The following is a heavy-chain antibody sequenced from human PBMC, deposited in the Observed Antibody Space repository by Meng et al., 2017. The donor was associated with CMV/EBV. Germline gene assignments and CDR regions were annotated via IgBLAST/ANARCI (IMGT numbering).Heavy chain of an antibody. CDR3: ARVPQGFDDSSGYYFGY. CDR2: INPNSGGT. V-gene: IGHV1-2*02. J-gene: IGHJ4*02. CDR1: GYTFTGYY. Sequence: ASVKVSCKASGYTFTGYYMHWVRQAPGQGLEWMGWINPNSGGTNYAQKFQGRVTMTRDTSISTAYMELSRLRSEDTAVYYCARVPQGFDDSSGYYFGYWGQGTLVTVSS. D-gene: IGHD3-22*01.